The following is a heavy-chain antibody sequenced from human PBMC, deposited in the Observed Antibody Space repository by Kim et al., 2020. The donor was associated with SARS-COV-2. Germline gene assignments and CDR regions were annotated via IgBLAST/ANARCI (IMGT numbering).Heavy chain of an antibody. J-gene: IGHJ4*02. Sequence: VKGRSTNSRDNTKNALYLQMTSLGAEDTAVYYCAEDWGPTSSNTPFDYWGQGTLVTVSS. V-gene: IGHV3-23*01. CDR3: AEDWGPTSSNTPFDY. D-gene: IGHD2-2*01.